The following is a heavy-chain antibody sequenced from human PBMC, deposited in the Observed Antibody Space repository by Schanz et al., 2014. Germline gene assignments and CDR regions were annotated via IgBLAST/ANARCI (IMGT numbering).Heavy chain of an antibody. J-gene: IGHJ4*02. CDR2: ISSSSSYI. Sequence: EVQLVESGGGLVKPGGSLRLSCEASEFTFSSYKMNWVRQAPGKGLEWVSSISSSSSYIYYADSVKGRFTISRDNAKNSLYLQMNSLRAEDTAVYYCARPRFDYGEVDYWGQGTLVTVSS. D-gene: IGHD4-17*01. CDR3: ARPRFDYGEVDY. CDR1: EFTFSSYK. V-gene: IGHV3-21*01.